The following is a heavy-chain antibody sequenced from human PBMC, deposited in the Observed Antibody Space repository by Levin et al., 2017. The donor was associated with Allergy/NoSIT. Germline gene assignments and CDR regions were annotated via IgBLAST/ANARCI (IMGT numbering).Heavy chain of an antibody. Sequence: GGSLRLSCAASGFTFSSYWMHWVRQAPGKGLVWVSRINGDGSSTNYADSVKGRFTISRDNAKNTLYLQMNSLRSDDTAVYYCARALIVGATSGGDYWGQGTLVTVSS. CDR2: INGDGSST. CDR1: GFTFSSYW. J-gene: IGHJ4*02. CDR3: ARALIVGATSGGDY. D-gene: IGHD1-26*01. V-gene: IGHV3-74*01.